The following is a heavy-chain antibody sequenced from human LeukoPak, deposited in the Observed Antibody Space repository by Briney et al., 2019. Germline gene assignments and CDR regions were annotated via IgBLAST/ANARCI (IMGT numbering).Heavy chain of an antibody. Sequence: SETLSLTCAVSGVSFDYYYWRWVRQTPGKGLEWIGEINHSGYTNDSPSLKSRVTLSIDTSRKQFSLNLRSVTVADAGIYYCTRMTTGQDYWGQRTLVTVSS. J-gene: IGHJ4*02. V-gene: IGHV4-34*01. CDR2: INHSGYT. D-gene: IGHD4-17*01. CDR1: GVSFDYYY. CDR3: TRMTTGQDY.